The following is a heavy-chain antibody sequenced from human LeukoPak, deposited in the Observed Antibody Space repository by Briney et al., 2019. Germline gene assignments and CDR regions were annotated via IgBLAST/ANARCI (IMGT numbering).Heavy chain of an antibody. D-gene: IGHD6-19*01. CDR1: GGSVTTAY. V-gene: IGHV4-4*07. CDR2: VSDSGTT. CDR3: ARVVVGQQRLIRRTHNYSFDL. J-gene: IGHJ4*02. Sequence: PSETPSLTCSVSGGSVTTAYGSWIRQPAGQGLEWIGRVSDSGTTSYNPSLKSRVTISVDKSKNHFSLRLSSVTAADTAVYYCARVVVGQQRLIRRTHNYSFDLWGQGILVTVSS.